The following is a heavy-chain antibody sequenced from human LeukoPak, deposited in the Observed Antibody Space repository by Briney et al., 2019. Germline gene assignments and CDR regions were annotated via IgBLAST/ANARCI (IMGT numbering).Heavy chain of an antibody. CDR2: IYAGGST. D-gene: IGHD6-19*01. CDR3: ARDRSSGPPNYYYYGMDV. CDR1: GFTFDDYA. Sequence: PGRSLRLSCAASGFTFDDYAMHWVRQAPGKGLEWVSVIYAGGSTYYADSVKGRFTISRDNSKNTLYLQMNSLRAEDTAVYYCARDRSSGPPNYYYYGMDVWGQGTTVTVSS. J-gene: IGHJ6*02. V-gene: IGHV3-53*01.